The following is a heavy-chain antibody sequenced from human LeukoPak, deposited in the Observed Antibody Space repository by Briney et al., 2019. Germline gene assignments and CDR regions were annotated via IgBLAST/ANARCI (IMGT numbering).Heavy chain of an antibody. CDR2: LRSDGGSS. J-gene: IGHJ3*02. CDR1: GFTFSTYFW. D-gene: IGHD4-17*01. Sequence: GGSLRLSCAASGFTFSTYFWMHWVRQAPGKGLVWVSRLRSDGGSSAYADFVRGRFTISRDNAKNSLYLQMNSLRPEDTAVYYCARDPTVTNFHDAFDIWGQGTMVTVSS. CDR3: ARDPTVTNFHDAFDI. V-gene: IGHV3-74*01.